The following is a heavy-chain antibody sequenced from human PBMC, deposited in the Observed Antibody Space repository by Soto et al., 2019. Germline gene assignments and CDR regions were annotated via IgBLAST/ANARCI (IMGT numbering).Heavy chain of an antibody. Sequence: QITLKESGPTLVKPTQTLTLTCTFSGFSLSSSGVGVGWIRQPPGKALEWLALIYWDNYKQYSPSLKSRLTITKDTSKNQVVLTMTNMDPVDTATYYCAHRQRTVYFDYWGQGTLVTVSS. V-gene: IGHV2-5*02. CDR2: IYWDNYK. D-gene: IGHD4-17*01. CDR3: AHRQRTVYFDY. CDR1: GFSLSSSGVG. J-gene: IGHJ4*02.